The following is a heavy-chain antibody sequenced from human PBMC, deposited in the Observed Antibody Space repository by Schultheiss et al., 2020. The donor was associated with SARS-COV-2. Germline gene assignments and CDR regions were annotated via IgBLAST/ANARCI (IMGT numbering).Heavy chain of an antibody. D-gene: IGHD6-19*01. CDR3: ARELLVSQWVKETGYFHH. J-gene: IGHJ1*01. CDR1: GFTFSNAW. V-gene: IGHV3-7*03. Sequence: GGSLRLSCAASGFTFSNAWMSWVRQAPGKGLQWVANIKQDGSVQHYVDSVKGRFTISRDNAKNSLYLQMNSLRAEDTAVYYCARELLVSQWVKETGYFHHWGQGTLVTVSS. CDR2: IKQDGSVQ.